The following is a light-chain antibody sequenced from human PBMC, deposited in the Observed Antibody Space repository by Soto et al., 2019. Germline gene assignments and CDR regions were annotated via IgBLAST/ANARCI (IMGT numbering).Light chain of an antibody. CDR3: CSYGGSNWV. CDR2: EVS. V-gene: IGLV2-23*02. J-gene: IGLJ3*02. CDR1: SRDVGSYNF. Sequence: QSALTQPASVSGSPGQSIAISCTGTSRDVGSYNFVSWYQQYPGKNPKLMISEVSKRPSGVSTRFSGSKSGNTASLTISGLQAGDEADYYCCSYGGSNWVFGGGTKLTVL.